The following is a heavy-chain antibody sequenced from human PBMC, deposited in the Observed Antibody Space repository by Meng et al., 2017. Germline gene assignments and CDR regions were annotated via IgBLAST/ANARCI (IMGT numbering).Heavy chain of an antibody. V-gene: IGHV4-61*02. Sequence: LRLSCTVSGGSISSGSYYWSWIRQPAGKGLEWIGRIYTSGSTNYNPSLKSRVTISVDTSKNQFSLKLSSVTAADTAVYYCARVGWFYDYWGQGTRVTSSS. CDR3: ARVGWFYDY. CDR2: IYTSGST. D-gene: IGHD2-15*01. CDR1: GGSISSGSYY. J-gene: IGHJ4*02.